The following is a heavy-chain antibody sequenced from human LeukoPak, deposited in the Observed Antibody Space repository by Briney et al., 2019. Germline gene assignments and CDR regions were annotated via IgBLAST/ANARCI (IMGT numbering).Heavy chain of an antibody. Sequence: GGSLRLSCAASGFTFSDFYMSWIRQAPGKGLEWVSYISSGGSTILYTDSVKGRFTISRDNAKNSLYLQMNSLSVEDTATYYCIRDFRSADLWGQGTLVTVTS. J-gene: IGHJ5*02. V-gene: IGHV3-11*01. CDR2: ISSGGSTI. CDR3: IRDFRSADL. CDR1: GFTFSDFY.